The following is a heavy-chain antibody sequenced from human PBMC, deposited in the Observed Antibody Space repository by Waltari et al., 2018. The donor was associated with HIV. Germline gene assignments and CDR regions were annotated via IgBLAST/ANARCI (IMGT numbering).Heavy chain of an antibody. V-gene: IGHV3-23*01. J-gene: IGHJ5*02. D-gene: IGHD6-13*01. CDR3: TKDPVTAVGNINWFDP. CDR2: ISGSGDNS. CDR1: GFTFSSYA. Sequence: EVQLLEPVGVLVYPGGSLRSFCRASGFTFSSYAMNWVRQAPGNGLEWVSGISGSGDNSYYADFVKGRFTISRDNSKNKVFLQMKSLRPEDTAFYYCTKDPVTAVGNINWFDPWGQGTLVTVSS.